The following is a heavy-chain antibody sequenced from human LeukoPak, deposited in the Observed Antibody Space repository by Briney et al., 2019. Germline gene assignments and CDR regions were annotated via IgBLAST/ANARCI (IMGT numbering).Heavy chain of an antibody. CDR2: INHSGST. D-gene: IGHD2-8*01. CDR3: AREIPDIVLMVYAPHAFDY. CDR1: GGSFSGYY. J-gene: IGHJ4*02. Sequence: SETLSLTCAVYGGSFSGYYWSWIRQPPGKGLEWIGEINHSGSTNYNPSLKSRVTISVDTSKNQFSLKLSSVTAADTAVYYCAREIPDIVLMVYAPHAFDYWGQGTLVTVSS. V-gene: IGHV4-34*01.